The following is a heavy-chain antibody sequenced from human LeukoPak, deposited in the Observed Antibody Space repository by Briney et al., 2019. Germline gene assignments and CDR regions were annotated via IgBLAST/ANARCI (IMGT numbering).Heavy chain of an antibody. Sequence: ASVKVSCKASGYTFTGYYMHWVRQAPGQGLEWMGWINPNSGGTNYAQKLQGRVTMTTDTSTSTAYMELRSLRSDDTAVYYCARDWSDSAHSGSYRGGDAFDIWGQGTMVTVSS. V-gene: IGHV1-2*02. CDR1: GYTFTGYY. CDR3: ARDWSDSAHSGSYRGGDAFDI. CDR2: INPNSGGT. J-gene: IGHJ3*02. D-gene: IGHD1-26*01.